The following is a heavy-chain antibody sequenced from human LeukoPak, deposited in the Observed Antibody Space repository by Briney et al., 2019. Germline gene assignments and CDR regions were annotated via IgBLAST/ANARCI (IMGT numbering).Heavy chain of an antibody. Sequence: SETLSLACAVYGGSFSAYYWSWIRQPPGKGLEWIGEINHSGSTNYNPSLKSRVTISVDTSKNQFSLKLSSVTAADTAVYYCARELTAAGTFGNYYYGMDVWGQGTTVTVSS. CDR1: GGSFSAYY. CDR3: ARELTAAGTFGNYYYGMDV. D-gene: IGHD6-13*01. CDR2: INHSGST. J-gene: IGHJ6*02. V-gene: IGHV4-34*01.